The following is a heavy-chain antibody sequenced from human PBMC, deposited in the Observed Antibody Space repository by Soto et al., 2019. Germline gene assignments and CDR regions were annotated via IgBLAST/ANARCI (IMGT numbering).Heavy chain of an antibody. CDR1: GYTFTSYY. D-gene: IGHD3-22*01. J-gene: IGHJ6*02. CDR3: ARGGSITMMALEVDV. V-gene: IGHV1-46*01. CDR2: INPSGGST. Sequence: GASVKVSCKASGYTFTSYYMHWVRQAPGQGLEWMGIINPSGGSTSYAQKFQGRVTMTRDTSTSTVYMELRSLRSDDTAVYYCARGGSITMMALEVDVWGQGTTVTVSS.